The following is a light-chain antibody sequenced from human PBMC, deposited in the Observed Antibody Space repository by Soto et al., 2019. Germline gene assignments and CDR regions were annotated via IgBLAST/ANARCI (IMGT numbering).Light chain of an antibody. V-gene: IGKV1-39*01. CDR1: QTINSY. CDR2: AAS. J-gene: IGKJ1*01. Sequence: DVQMTQSPSSLSASVGDRVIITCRASQTINSYLNWYQQKPGKAPKLLIYAASSLQSGVPSRFSGSGSGTDFTLTISSLQPDDFATYYCQQTSGTPPWTFGQGTKVEV. CDR3: QQTSGTPPWT.